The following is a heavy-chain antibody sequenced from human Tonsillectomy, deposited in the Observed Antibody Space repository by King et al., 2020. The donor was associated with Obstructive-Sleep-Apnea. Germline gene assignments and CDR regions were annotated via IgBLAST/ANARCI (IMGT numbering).Heavy chain of an antibody. D-gene: IGHD1-1*01. CDR3: ARGWKNAFDI. J-gene: IGHJ3*02. V-gene: IGHV3-74*01. Sequence: EVQLVESGGGLGQPGGSLRLSCAASGFTLSSYWMHWVRQVPGKGPVWVSRINSDGSSTSHADSVKGRFTISRDSAKNTLYLEMNSLRVDDTAVYYCARGWKNAFDIWGQGTKVTVSS. CDR1: GFTLSSYW. CDR2: INSDGSST.